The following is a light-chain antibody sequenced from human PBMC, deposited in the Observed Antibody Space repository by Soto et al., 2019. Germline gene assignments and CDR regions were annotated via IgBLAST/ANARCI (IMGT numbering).Light chain of an antibody. CDR1: QSVSSY. CDR3: QQRSNWPPATT. CDR2: DAS. Sequence: EIVLTQSPATLSLSPGERATLSCRASQSVSSYLAWYQQKPGQAPRLLIYDASNRATGIPARFSGSGYGTDFTLTISSLEPEDFAVYYCQQRSNWPPATTFGGGTKVEIK. J-gene: IGKJ4*01. V-gene: IGKV3-11*01.